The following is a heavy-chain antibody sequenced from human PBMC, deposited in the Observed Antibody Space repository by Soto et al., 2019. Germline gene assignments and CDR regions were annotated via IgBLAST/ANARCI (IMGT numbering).Heavy chain of an antibody. J-gene: IGHJ2*01. V-gene: IGHV4-39*01. CDR2: IYYSGST. D-gene: IGHD2-15*01. Sequence: PSETLSLTCTVACGSISSSSYYWGWVRQPPGKGLEWIGSIYYSGSTYYNPSLKSRVTISVDTSKNQFSLKLSSVTAADTAVYYCARRDCSGGSCYPARYFDLWGRGTLVTVS. CDR1: CGSISSSSYY. CDR3: ARRDCSGGSCYPARYFDL.